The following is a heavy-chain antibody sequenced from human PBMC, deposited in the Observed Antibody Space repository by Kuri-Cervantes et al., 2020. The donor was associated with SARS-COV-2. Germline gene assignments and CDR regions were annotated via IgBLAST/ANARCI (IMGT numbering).Heavy chain of an antibody. CDR3: AGDRGNWYFDL. V-gene: IGHV3-48*04. J-gene: IGHJ2*01. Sequence: GESLKISCAASGFTFSSYAMSWVRQAPGKGLEWVSYISSGGSAIYYADSVKGRFTISRDNAKNSLYLQMNSLTAEDTAVYYCAGDRGNWYFDLWGRGTLVTVSS. D-gene: IGHD3-10*01. CDR1: GFTFSSYA. CDR2: ISSGGSAI.